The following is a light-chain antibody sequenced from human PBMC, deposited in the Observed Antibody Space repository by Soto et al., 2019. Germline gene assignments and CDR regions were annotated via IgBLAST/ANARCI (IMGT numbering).Light chain of an antibody. CDR1: SSDVGGYNY. J-gene: IGLJ1*01. CDR3: SSYTSSSTLLYV. CDR2: DVS. V-gene: IGLV2-14*01. Sequence: QSVLTQPASVSGSPGQSITISCTGTSSDVGGYNYVSWYQQHPGKAPKLMIYDVSNRPPGVSNRFSGSKSGNTASLTISGLQAEDEADYYCSSYTSSSTLLYVFGTGTKLTVL.